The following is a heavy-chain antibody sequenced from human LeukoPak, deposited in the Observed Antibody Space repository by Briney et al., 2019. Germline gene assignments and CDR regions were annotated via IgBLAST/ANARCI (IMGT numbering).Heavy chain of an antibody. CDR3: ARTDIVVVVAATPAFDI. D-gene: IGHD2-15*01. J-gene: IGHJ3*02. CDR2: IYPGDSDT. Sequence: GESLKISCKGSGYSFTSYWIGWARQMPGKGLEWMGIIYPGDSDTRYSPSFQGQVTISADKSISTAYLQWSSLKASDTAMYYCARTDIVVVVAATPAFDIWGQGTMVTVSS. CDR1: GYSFTSYW. V-gene: IGHV5-51*01.